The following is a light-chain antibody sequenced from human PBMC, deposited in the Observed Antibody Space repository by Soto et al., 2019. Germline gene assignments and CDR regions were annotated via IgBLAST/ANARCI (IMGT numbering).Light chain of an antibody. Sequence: QSVLTQPRSVSGSPGQSVTISCTGSSSDVGGYNYVSWYQQHPGKAPKVMIYDVSKRPSGVPDRFSGSKSGTTASLTISGLQAEDEADYYCCSYAGSYTLVFGGGTKVTVL. V-gene: IGLV2-11*01. CDR2: DVS. CDR1: SSDVGGYNY. CDR3: CSYAGSYTLV. J-gene: IGLJ2*01.